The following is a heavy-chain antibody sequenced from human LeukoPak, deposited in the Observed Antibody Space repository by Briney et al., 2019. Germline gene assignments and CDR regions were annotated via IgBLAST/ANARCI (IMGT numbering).Heavy chain of an antibody. CDR2: ISGSGGTT. D-gene: IGHD2-2*01. CDR3: AKYQGYCSSTSCLGMFDY. CDR1: GFTFSSYA. Sequence: PGGSLRLSCAASGFTFSSYAMSWVRQAPGKGLEWVSVISGSGGTTYYADSVKGRFTISRDNSKNTLYLQMNSLRAEDTAVYYCAKYQGYCSSTSCLGMFDYWGQGTLVTVSS. J-gene: IGHJ4*02. V-gene: IGHV3-23*01.